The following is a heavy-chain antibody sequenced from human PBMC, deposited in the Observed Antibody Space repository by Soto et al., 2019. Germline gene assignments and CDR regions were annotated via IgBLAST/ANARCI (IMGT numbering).Heavy chain of an antibody. V-gene: IGHV3-74*01. CDR1: GFIFTNYW. Sequence: EVQLVESGGGLVQPGGSLRLSCAASGFIFTNYWMHWVRQAPGERLLWVARISGDGTTTTYVDSAKGRFTISKDNAKNTVYLQMNGLRTEHTAVYYCGIGSGPRGRPYWGHRITVTVSS. CDR2: ISGDGTTT. CDR3: GIGSGPRGRPY. J-gene: IGHJ6*02. D-gene: IGHD3-16*01.